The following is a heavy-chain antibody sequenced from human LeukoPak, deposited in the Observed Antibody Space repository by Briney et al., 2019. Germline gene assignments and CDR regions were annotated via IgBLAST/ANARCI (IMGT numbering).Heavy chain of an antibody. CDR2: IYTSGST. CDR3: ARGTGKAARPAY. Sequence: KPSQTLSLTCTVSGGSISSGSYYWSWIRQPAGKGLEWIGRIYTSGSTNYNPSLKSRVTISVDTSKNQFSLKLSSVTAADTAVYYCARGTGKAARPAYWGQGTLVTVSS. J-gene: IGHJ4*02. V-gene: IGHV4-61*02. CDR1: GGSISSGSYY. D-gene: IGHD6-6*01.